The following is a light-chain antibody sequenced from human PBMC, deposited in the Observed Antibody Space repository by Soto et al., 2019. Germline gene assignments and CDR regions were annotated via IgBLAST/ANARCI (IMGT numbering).Light chain of an antibody. CDR3: QQYNSYST. CDR2: DAS. J-gene: IGKJ1*01. Sequence: DIQMTQSPSTLSASVGDRVTITCRASQSISSWLAWYQQKPGKAPKLLIYDASSLESGVPSRFSGSGSGTEFTLPISSLQADDFASYYCQQYNSYSTFGQGTKLEIK. CDR1: QSISSW. V-gene: IGKV1-5*01.